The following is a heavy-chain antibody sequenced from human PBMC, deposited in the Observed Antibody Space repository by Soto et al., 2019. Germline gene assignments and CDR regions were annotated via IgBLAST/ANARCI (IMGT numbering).Heavy chain of an antibody. CDR1: GYTFTGYY. CDR2: INPNSGGT. D-gene: IGHD2-2*01. J-gene: IGHJ5*01. CDR3: ARPFDTSNWYDF. V-gene: IGHV1-2*02. Sequence: ASVKVSCKASGYTFTGYYMHWVRQAPGQGLEWMGWINPNSGGTNYAQKFQGRVTMTRDTSISTAYLQWSSLRASDTAMYYCARPFDTSNWYDFWGQGTLVTVSS.